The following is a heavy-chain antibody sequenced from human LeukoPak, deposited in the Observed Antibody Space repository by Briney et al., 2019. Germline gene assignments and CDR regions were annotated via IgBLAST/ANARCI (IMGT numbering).Heavy chain of an antibody. Sequence: SETLSVTCTVSGGSISSSSYYWGWIRQPPGKGLEWIGSIYYSGSTYYNPSLKSRVTISVDTSKNQFSLKLSSVTAADTPVYYCARDQTADAFDIWGQGTMVTVSS. CDR1: GGSISSSSYY. CDR2: IYYSGST. J-gene: IGHJ3*02. CDR3: ARDQTADAFDI. V-gene: IGHV4-39*07.